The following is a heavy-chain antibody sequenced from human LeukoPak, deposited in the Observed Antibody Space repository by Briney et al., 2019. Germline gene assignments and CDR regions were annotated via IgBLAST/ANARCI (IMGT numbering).Heavy chain of an antibody. V-gene: IGHV6-1*01. CDR3: ARDMLDWNGNYFDY. CDR2: TYYRSKWYN. Sequence: SQTLSLTCAISGDSVSSNSAAWNWIRQSPSRGLEWLGRTYYRSKWYNDYAVSVKSRITINPDASKDQFSLQLNSVTPEDTAVYYCARDMLDWNGNYFDYWGQGTLVTVSS. D-gene: IGHD1-1*01. J-gene: IGHJ4*02. CDR1: GDSVSSNSAA.